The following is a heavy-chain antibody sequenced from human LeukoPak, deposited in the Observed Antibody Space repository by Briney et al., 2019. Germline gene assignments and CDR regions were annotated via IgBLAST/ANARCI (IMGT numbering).Heavy chain of an antibody. V-gene: IGHV1-2*06. D-gene: IGHD3/OR15-3a*01. CDR2: INPNSGGT. J-gene: IGHJ5*02. CDR1: GYTFTGYY. Sequence: GASVKVSCKASGYTFTGYYIHWLRQAPGQGLEWMGRINPNSGGTNYAQKFQGRVTMTRDTSISTAYMELSRLKSDDTAVYYCARAGVDLWFDPWGQGTLVTVSS. CDR3: ARAGVDLWFDP.